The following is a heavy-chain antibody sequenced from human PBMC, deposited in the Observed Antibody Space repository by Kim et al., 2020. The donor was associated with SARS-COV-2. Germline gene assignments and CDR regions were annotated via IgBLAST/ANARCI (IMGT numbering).Heavy chain of an antibody. Sequence: YSQKFQGRVTINRYTCASTAYMELGSLRSEDTAVYYCARGITGTDPPFYSWGQGTLVTVSS. J-gene: IGHJ4*02. CDR3: ARGITGTDPPFYS. V-gene: IGHV1-3*01. D-gene: IGHD1-20*01.